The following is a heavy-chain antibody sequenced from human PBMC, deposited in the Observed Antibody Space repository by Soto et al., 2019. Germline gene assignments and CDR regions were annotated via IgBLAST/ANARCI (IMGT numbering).Heavy chain of an antibody. CDR2: ISAYNGNT. CDR1: GYTFTSYG. CDR3: AREESGSYPDH. D-gene: IGHD1-26*01. J-gene: IGHJ4*02. Sequence: QVQLVQSGAEVKKPGASVKVSCKASGYTFTSYGISWVRQAPGQGLEWMGWISAYNGNTTYAQKLQGRVTMTTDTSTSTAYQELRSLRSDDTAVFDCAREESGSYPDHGGQGTRGTVSS. V-gene: IGHV1-18*01.